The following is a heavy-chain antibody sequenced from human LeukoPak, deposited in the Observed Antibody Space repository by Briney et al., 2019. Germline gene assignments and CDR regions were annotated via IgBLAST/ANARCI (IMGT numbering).Heavy chain of an antibody. J-gene: IGHJ4*02. CDR2: ISISGSYI. CDR3: ARALSGSYDY. Sequence: PGRSLRLSCVASGFTFTDYSMNWVRQAPGKGLEWVSFISISGSYIYYADSVKGRFTISRDNAKNSLYLQMNSLRAEDTAVYYCARALSGSYDYWGQGTLVTVSS. V-gene: IGHV3-21*01. CDR1: GFTFTDYS. D-gene: IGHD1-26*01.